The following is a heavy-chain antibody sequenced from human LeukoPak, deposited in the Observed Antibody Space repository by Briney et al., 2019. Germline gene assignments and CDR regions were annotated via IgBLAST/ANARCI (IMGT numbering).Heavy chain of an antibody. CDR2: ISSSSSTI. D-gene: IGHD3-3*01. V-gene: IGHV3-48*01. J-gene: IGHJ3*02. Sequence: TGGSLRLSCAASGFTFSSYWMNWVRQAPGKGLEWVSYISSSSSTIYYADSVKGRFTISRDNAKNSLYLQMNSLRAEDTAVYYCARDVEYYDVWSGYFTPTAFYIWGQGTMVTVSS. CDR1: GFTFSSYW. CDR3: ARDVEYYDVWSGYFTPTAFYI.